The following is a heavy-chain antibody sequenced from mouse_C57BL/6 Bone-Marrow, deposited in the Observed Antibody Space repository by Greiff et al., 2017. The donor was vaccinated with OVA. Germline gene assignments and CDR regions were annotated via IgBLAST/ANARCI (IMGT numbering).Heavy chain of an antibody. Sequence: EVKLMESGGDLVKPGGSLPLSFAASGFTFSSYVLSWVRQTPDKRLEWVATISSGGSYTYYPDSVKGRFTISRDNAKNTLYLQMSSLKSEDTAMYYCARHHYYGSSYWYFDVWGTGTTVTVSS. V-gene: IGHV5-6*01. J-gene: IGHJ1*03. CDR3: ARHHYYGSSYWYFDV. D-gene: IGHD1-1*01. CDR1: GFTFSSYV. CDR2: ISSGGSYT.